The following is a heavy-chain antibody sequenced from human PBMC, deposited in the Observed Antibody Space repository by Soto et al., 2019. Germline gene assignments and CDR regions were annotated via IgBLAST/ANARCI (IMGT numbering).Heavy chain of an antibody. V-gene: IGHV3-23*01. D-gene: IGHD2-15*01. CDR3: AKGGYCSGGSCLLNWFDP. J-gene: IGHJ5*02. Sequence: GGSLRLSCAASGFTFSSFAMSWVRQAPGKGLEWVSAISGSGGSTYYADSVKGRFTISRDNSKNTLYLQMNSLRAEDTAVYYCAKGGYCSGGSCLLNWFDPWGQGTLVTSPQ. CDR1: GFTFSSFA. CDR2: ISGSGGST.